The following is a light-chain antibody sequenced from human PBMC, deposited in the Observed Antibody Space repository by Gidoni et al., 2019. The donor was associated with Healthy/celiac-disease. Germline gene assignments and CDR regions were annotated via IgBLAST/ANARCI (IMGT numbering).Light chain of an antibody. CDR3: QQYGSSLYT. Sequence: EIVLQQSPGTLSLSPGERATLSCRASQSVSSSYLAWYQQKPGQAPRLLIYGASSRATGIPDRFSGSGSGTDFTLTISRLEPEDFAVYYCQQYGSSLYTFGQGTKLEIK. CDR2: GAS. V-gene: IGKV3-20*01. J-gene: IGKJ2*01. CDR1: QSVSSSY.